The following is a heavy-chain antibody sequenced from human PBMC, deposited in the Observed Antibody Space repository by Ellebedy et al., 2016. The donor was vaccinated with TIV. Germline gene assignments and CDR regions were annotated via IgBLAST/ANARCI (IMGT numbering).Heavy chain of an antibody. CDR3: ARNGYCTPSNCRSYNWFDP. CDR2: ISGSSNTK. V-gene: IGHV3-48*04. D-gene: IGHD2-8*01. J-gene: IGHJ5*02. Sequence: GESLKISCKASGFTFSRYWMSWVRQAPGKGLEWVSYISGSSNTKDYADSVKGRFTVSRDNAKNSLYLQMNSLTVDDTAEYYCARNGYCTPSNCRSYNWFDPWGQGTLVTVSS. CDR1: GFTFSRYW.